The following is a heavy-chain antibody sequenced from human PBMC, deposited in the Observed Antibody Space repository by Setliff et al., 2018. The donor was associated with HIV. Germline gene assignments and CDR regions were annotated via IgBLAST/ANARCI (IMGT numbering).Heavy chain of an antibody. V-gene: IGHV4-34*01. CDR2: IKPSGGV. J-gene: IGHJ4*02. CDR3: ARGGDTNALDY. CDR1: GGSLSGYY. D-gene: IGHD3-16*01. Sequence: SETLSLTCGIYGGSLSGYYWSWIRQTPGKGLEWIGQIKPSGGVDYNPSLKSQITISGYTSKNQFSLKMASLVAADTAVYYCARGGDTNALDYWGQGTLVTVS.